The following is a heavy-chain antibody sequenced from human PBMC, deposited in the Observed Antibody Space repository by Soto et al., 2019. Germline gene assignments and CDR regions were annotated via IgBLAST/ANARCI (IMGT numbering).Heavy chain of an antibody. CDR3: ARGVDTAMAPYYYYYYMDV. D-gene: IGHD5-18*01. V-gene: IGHV1-8*02. J-gene: IGHJ6*03. CDR2: MNPNSGNT. Sequence: ASVKVSCKASGGTFSSYAISWVRQATGQGLEWMGWMNPNSGNTGYAQKFQGRVTMTRNTSISTAYMELSSLRSEDTAVYYCARGVDTAMAPYYYYYYMDVWGKGTTVTVSS. CDR1: GGTFSSYA.